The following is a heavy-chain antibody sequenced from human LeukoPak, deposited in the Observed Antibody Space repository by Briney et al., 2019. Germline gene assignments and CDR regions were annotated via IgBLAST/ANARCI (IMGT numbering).Heavy chain of an antibody. CDR3: ARDPQLLWFGELFYNYYYMDV. D-gene: IGHD3-10*01. J-gene: IGHJ6*03. CDR2: INTNTGNP. Sequence: ASVKVSCKASGYTFTSYAMNWVRQAPGQGLEWMGWINTNTGNPTYAQGFTGRFVFSLDTSVSTAYLQISSLKSEDTAVYYCARDPQLLWFGELFYNYYYMDVWGKGTTVTVSS. CDR1: GYTFTSYA. V-gene: IGHV7-4-1*02.